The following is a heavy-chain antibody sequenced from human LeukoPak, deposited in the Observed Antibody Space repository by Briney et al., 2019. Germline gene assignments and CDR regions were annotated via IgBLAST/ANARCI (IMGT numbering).Heavy chain of an antibody. CDR3: AGGKRITIFGVVTLKGEWFDP. Sequence: SETLSLTCAVYGRSFSGYYWSWIRQPPGKGLEWIGEINHSGSTNYNPSLKSRVTISVDTSKNQFSLKLSSVTAADTAVYYCAGGKRITIFGVVTLKGEWFDPWGQGTLVTVSS. J-gene: IGHJ5*02. CDR1: GRSFSGYY. CDR2: INHSGST. V-gene: IGHV4-34*01. D-gene: IGHD3-3*01.